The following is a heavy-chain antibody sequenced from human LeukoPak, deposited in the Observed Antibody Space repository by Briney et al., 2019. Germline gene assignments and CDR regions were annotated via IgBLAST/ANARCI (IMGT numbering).Heavy chain of an antibody. J-gene: IGHJ3*02. Sequence: WVRQAQGKGLEWIGYIYYSGSTYYNPSLKSRVTISVDTSKNQFSLKLSSVTAADTAVYYCARDIGGTDAFDIWGQGTMVTVSS. CDR2: IYYSGST. CDR3: ARDIGGTDAFDI. V-gene: IGHV4-30-4*01. D-gene: IGHD1-26*01.